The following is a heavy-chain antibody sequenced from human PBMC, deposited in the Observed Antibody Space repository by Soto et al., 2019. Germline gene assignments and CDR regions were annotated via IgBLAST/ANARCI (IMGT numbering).Heavy chain of an antibody. J-gene: IGHJ5*02. CDR3: ARRSLTIFGVVTNWFDP. D-gene: IGHD3-3*01. Sequence: ASETLSLTCAVYGGSFSGYYWSWIRQPPGKGLEWIGEINHSGSTNYNPSLKSRVTISVDTSKNQFSLKLSSVTAADTAVYYCARRSLTIFGVVTNWFDPWGQGTLVTVSS. CDR1: GGSFSGYY. V-gene: IGHV4-34*01. CDR2: INHSGST.